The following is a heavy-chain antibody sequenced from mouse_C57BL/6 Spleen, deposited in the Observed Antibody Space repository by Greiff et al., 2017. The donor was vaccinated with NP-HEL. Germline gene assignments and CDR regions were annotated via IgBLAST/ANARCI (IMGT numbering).Heavy chain of an antibody. D-gene: IGHD2-4*01. J-gene: IGHJ1*03. V-gene: IGHV3-8*01. CDR1: GYSITSDY. CDR2: ISYSGST. CDR3: ARSVYYDYDEDWYFDV. Sequence: EVKLVESGPGLAKPSQTLSLTCSVTGYSITSDYWNWIRKFPGNKLEYMGYISYSGSTYYNPSLKSRISITRDTSKNQYYLQLNSVTTEDTATYYCARSVYYDYDEDWYFDVWGTGTTVTVSS.